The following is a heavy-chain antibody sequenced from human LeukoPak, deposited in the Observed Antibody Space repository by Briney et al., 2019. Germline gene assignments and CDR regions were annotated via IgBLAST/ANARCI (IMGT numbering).Heavy chain of an antibody. D-gene: IGHD2-21*01. J-gene: IGHJ6*03. Sequence: PSETLSLTCTVSGGSISSGSYYWSWIRQPAGKGLEWIGRIYTSGSTNYNPSLKSRVTISVDTSKNQFSLKLSSVTAADTAVYYCARASLSPYCGGDCYLYYYYYMDVWGKGTTVTVSS. CDR3: ARASLSPYCGGDCYLYYYYYMDV. V-gene: IGHV4-61*02. CDR1: GGSISSGSYY. CDR2: IYTSGST.